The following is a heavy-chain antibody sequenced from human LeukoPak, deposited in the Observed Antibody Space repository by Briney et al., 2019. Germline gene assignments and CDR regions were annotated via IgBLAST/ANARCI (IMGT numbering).Heavy chain of an antibody. Sequence: GGSLRLSCAASGFTFSSYSMNWVRQAPGKGLEWVSYIDSSSSTIYYADSVKGRFTISRDNAKNSLYLQMNSLRAEDTAVYYCASPFDYWGQGTLVTVSS. CDR1: GFTFSSYS. CDR3: ASPFDY. J-gene: IGHJ4*02. V-gene: IGHV3-48*01. CDR2: IDSSSSTI.